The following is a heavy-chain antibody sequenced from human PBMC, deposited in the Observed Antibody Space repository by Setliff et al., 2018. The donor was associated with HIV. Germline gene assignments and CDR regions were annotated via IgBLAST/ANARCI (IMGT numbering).Heavy chain of an antibody. V-gene: IGHV3-74*01. J-gene: IGHJ4*02. Sequence: GGSLRLSCAASGFSFSNYWMHWVRQAPGKGLVWVSRINRDGSSTSYADSGKGRFTISRDNTKNSVLMQMNSLRAEDKGVYYCATQTGFYNSHWYDYWGQGTMVTVSS. CDR3: ATQTGFYNSHWYDY. D-gene: IGHD6-13*01. CDR2: INRDGSST. CDR1: GFSFSNYW.